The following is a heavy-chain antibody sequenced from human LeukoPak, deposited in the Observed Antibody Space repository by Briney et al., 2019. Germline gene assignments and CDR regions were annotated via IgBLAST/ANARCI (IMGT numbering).Heavy chain of an antibody. Sequence: GSSVKVSSKASGGTPRSSAICWVPPALGQGLEWMGGIIPIFGTANYAQKFQGRVTITTDESTSTAYMELSSLRSEDTAVYYCARSLQYGRWRGNWFDPWGQGTLVTVSS. CDR1: GGTPRSSA. CDR2: IIPIFGTA. V-gene: IGHV1-69*05. J-gene: IGHJ5*02. D-gene: IGHD4-23*01. CDR3: ARSLQYGRWRGNWFDP.